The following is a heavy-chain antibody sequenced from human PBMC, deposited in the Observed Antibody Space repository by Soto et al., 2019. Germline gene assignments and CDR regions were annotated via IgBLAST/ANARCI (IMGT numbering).Heavy chain of an antibody. J-gene: IGHJ4*02. CDR1: GGSISSYY. CDR3: ARAARRQVGSSWL. D-gene: IGHD6-13*01. V-gene: IGHV4-59*01. CDR2: IYYSGST. Sequence: SETLSLTCTVSGGSISSYYWSWIRQPPGKGLEWIGYIYYSGSTNYNPSLKSRVTISVDTSKNQFSLKLSSVTAADTAVYYCARAARRQVGSSWLWGQGTLVTVSS.